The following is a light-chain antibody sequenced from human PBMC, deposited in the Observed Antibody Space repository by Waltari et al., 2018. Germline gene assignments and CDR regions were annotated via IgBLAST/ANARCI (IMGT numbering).Light chain of an antibody. CDR3: SSYTSSGTGVL. Sequence: QSALTQPASVSGSPGQSITLSCTGTSRDVGGYNYVTWYQQHPGKAPKLMIYDVTNRPSGVSNRFSGSKSGNTASLTISGLQAEDEADYYCSSYTSSGTGVLFGGGTKLSVL. CDR2: DVT. CDR1: SRDVGGYNY. J-gene: IGLJ2*01. V-gene: IGLV2-14*03.